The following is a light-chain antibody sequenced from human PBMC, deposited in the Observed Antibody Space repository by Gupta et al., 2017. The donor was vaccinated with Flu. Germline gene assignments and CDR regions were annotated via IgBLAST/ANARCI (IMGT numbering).Light chain of an antibody. Sequence: ETVLTQSPGSLSLSLGERATLSRRASQAVDASFLAWYQQKPGQAPRLLIYGASSRATGIPDRFSGSGSGTDFTLTITRLEPDDFAVYFCQHYGGSPAFSFGQGTRLEI. CDR2: GAS. CDR1: QAVDASF. J-gene: IGKJ2*03. CDR3: QHYGGSPAFS. V-gene: IGKV3-20*01.